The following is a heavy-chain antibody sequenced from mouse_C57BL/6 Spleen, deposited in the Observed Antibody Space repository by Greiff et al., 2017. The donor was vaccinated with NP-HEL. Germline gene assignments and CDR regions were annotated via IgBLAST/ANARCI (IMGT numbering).Heavy chain of an antibody. CDR2: ISDGGSYT. CDR3: ARDWGGGVFFAY. V-gene: IGHV5-4*01. J-gene: IGHJ3*01. Sequence: DVKLVESGGGLVKPGGSLKLSCAASGFTFSSYAMSWVRQTPEKRLEWVATISDGGSYTYYPDNVKGRFTISRDNAKNNLYLQMSHLKSEDTAMYYCARDWGGGVFFAYWGQGTLVTVSA. CDR1: GFTFSSYA.